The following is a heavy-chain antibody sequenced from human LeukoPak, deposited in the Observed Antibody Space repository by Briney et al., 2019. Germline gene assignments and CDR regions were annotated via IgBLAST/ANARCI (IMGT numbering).Heavy chain of an antibody. Sequence: GGSLRLSCAASGFTFSSYWMSWVRQAPGNGLEWVANIKQDGSERYYVDSVKGRFTISRDNAKNSLYLQMNSLRAEDTAVYYCARDRVAARPMYYYYGMDVWGQGTTVTVSS. D-gene: IGHD6-6*01. CDR3: ARDRVAARPMYYYYGMDV. CDR2: IKQDGSER. CDR1: GFTFSSYW. J-gene: IGHJ6*02. V-gene: IGHV3-7*01.